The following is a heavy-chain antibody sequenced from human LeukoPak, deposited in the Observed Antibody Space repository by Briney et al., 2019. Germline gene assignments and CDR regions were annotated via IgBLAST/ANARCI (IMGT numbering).Heavy chain of an antibody. CDR2: ISGSGAST. D-gene: IGHD4-23*01. Sequence: PGGSLRLSCAASGLTCCTYAMSLLRQAPGKGLEWVSAISGSGASTYFAGSVKGRFTISRDNSKKTLSLQMNSLRAEDTALYCCAKPDYGCNDLCYYWGQGTLVTVSS. V-gene: IGHV3-23*01. J-gene: IGHJ4*02. CDR3: AKPDYGCNDLCYY. CDR1: GLTCCTYA.